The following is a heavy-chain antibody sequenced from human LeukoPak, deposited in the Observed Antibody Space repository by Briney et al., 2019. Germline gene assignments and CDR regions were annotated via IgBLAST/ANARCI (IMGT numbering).Heavy chain of an antibody. CDR1: GGTFSSYA. CDR2: IIPIFGTA. CDR3: ARSRGEAYYYYMDV. V-gene: IGHV1-69*05. J-gene: IGHJ6*03. Sequence: GASVKVSCKASGGTFSSYAISWVRQAPGQGLEWMGGIIPIFGTANYAQKFQGRVTITTDGSTSTAYMELSSLRSEDTAVYYCARSRGEAYYYYMDVWGKGTTVTVSS.